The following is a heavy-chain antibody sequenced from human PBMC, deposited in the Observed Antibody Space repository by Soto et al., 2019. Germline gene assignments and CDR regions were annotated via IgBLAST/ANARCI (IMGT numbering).Heavy chain of an antibody. CDR3: VKASTFYDILTGYYSTNFFDP. CDR2: ISSDGDIT. CDR1: GFTFSEYS. V-gene: IGHV3-64D*06. Sequence: GGSLRLSCSASGFTFSEYSMHWVRQAPGKGLQYVSTISSDGDITYYADSVKGRFTISRDNSKNTLYLQMNSLRPEDTAVYYCVKASTFYDILTGYYSTNFFDPWGQGTLVTVSS. D-gene: IGHD3-9*01. J-gene: IGHJ5*02.